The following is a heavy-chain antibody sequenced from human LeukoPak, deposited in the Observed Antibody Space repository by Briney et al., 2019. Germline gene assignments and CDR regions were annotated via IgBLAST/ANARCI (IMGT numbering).Heavy chain of an antibody. D-gene: IGHD3-3*01. CDR3: ARERDDYYFDY. CDR2: ISRSGTII. J-gene: IGHJ4*02. Sequence: GGSLRLSCAASGFTFSGYEMNWVRQAPGKGLEWVSYISRSGTIISYADSVRGRLTISRDNVKNSLYLQMNSLRAEDTAVYYCARERDDYYFDYWGQGTLVTVSS. CDR1: GFTFSGYE. V-gene: IGHV3-48*03.